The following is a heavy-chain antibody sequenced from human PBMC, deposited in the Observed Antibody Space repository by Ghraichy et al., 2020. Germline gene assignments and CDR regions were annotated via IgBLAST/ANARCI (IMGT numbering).Heavy chain of an antibody. V-gene: IGHV3-33*01. CDR3: VRDLLDDSSVYLYGFDY. J-gene: IGHJ4*02. D-gene: IGHD3-22*01. CDR1: GFTFSSYG. CDR2: IRYNGSNK. Sequence: GGSLRLSCAASGFTFSSYGVHWVRQAPGKGLEWVADIRYNGSNKYYVDSVKGRFTIARDNSKNTLYLQINSLRAEDTAVYYCVRDLLDDSSVYLYGFDYWGQGTMVTVSS.